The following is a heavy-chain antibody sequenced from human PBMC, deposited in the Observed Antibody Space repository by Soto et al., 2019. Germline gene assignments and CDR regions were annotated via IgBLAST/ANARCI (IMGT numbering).Heavy chain of an antibody. CDR2: FYYSGST. CDR3: ARISVASRYMDV. D-gene: IGHD5-12*01. CDR1: GGSISSSSYY. J-gene: IGHJ6*03. Sequence: NPSETLSLTCTVSGGSISSSSYYWGWIRQSPGKGLEWIGSFYYSGSTYYSPSLRSRVTISGDTSRKQISLRLSSVTAADMAVYYCARISVASRYMDVWGKGTTVTVSS. V-gene: IGHV4-39*01.